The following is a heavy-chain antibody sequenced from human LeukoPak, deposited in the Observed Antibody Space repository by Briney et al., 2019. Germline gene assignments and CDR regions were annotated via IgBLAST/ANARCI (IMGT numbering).Heavy chain of an antibody. CDR3: ARGGVSAAVRYYYMDV. J-gene: IGHJ6*03. V-gene: IGHV4-4*02. CDR2: IYHSGST. CDR1: GGSISSSNW. Sequence: SGTLSLTCAVSGGSISSSNWWSWVRQPPGKGLEWIGEIYHSGSTNYNPSLKSRVTMSVDTSKNQFSLKLSSVTAADTAVYYCARGGVSAAVRYYYMDVWGKGTTVTVSS. D-gene: IGHD6-25*01.